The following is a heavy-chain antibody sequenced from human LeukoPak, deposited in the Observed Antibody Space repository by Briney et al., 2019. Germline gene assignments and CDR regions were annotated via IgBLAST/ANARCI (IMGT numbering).Heavy chain of an antibody. Sequence: GGSLRLSCAASGFTCSSFDMHWVRQATGKGLEWVSGIGTAGDTYYTGSVKGRFTISRENAKNSLYLQMNSLRAGDTAVYYCARGFTYDYDSSGYHGWYFDPWGRGTLVTVSS. V-gene: IGHV3-13*01. CDR2: IGTAGDT. D-gene: IGHD3-22*01. CDR3: ARGFTYDYDSSGYHGWYFDP. CDR1: GFTCSSFD. J-gene: IGHJ2*01.